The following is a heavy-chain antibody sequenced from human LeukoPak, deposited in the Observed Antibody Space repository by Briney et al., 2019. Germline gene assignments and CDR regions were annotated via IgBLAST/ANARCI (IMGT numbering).Heavy chain of an antibody. J-gene: IGHJ4*02. D-gene: IGHD6-19*01. CDR3: ASSHSSGWYYFDY. Sequence: GGSLRLSCAASGFTFSTYAMHWVRQAPGKGLEWVAVISYDGSNKYYADSVKGRFTISRDNSKDTLYLQMNSLRAEDTAVYYCASSHSSGWYYFDYWGQGTLVTVSS. CDR1: GFTFSTYA. V-gene: IGHV3-30-3*01. CDR2: ISYDGSNK.